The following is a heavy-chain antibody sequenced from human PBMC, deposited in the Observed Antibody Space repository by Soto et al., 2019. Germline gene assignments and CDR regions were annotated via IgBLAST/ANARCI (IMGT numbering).Heavy chain of an antibody. D-gene: IGHD3-22*01. J-gene: IGHJ4*02. CDR2: IYYSGST. V-gene: IGHV4-30-4*01. CDR3: ARVSYYYDSSGSYYFDY. CDR1: GGSISSGDYY. Sequence: SETLSLTCTVSGGSISSGDYYWSWIRQPPGKGLEWIGYIYYSGSTYYNPSLKSRVTISVDTSKNQFSLKLSSVTAADTAVYYCARVSYYYDSSGSYYFDYWGQGTLVTVSS.